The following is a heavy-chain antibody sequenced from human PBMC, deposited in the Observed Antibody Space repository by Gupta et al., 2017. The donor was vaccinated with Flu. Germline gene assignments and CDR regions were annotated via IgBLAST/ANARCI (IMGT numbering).Heavy chain of an antibody. CDR3: ASSQYYYYGMDV. V-gene: IGHV4-4*02. Sequence: QVQLQESGPGLVEPSGTLSLTCAVSGASIRSTNWWSWVRQPPGKGPEWIGEIYHSGSTNYNPSLKSRVIMSVDMSKNQFSLKLSSVTAADTAVYYCASSQYYYYGMDVWGQGTTVTVSS. J-gene: IGHJ6*02. CDR1: GASIRSTNW. CDR2: IYHSGST.